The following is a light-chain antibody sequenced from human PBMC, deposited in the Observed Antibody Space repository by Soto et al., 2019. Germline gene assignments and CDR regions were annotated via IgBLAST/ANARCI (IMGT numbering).Light chain of an antibody. CDR3: QTWGTGIHVV. CDR1: SGHSSYA. CDR2: LNSDGSH. Sequence: VLTQSPSASASLGASVKLTCTLSSGHSSYAIAWHQQQPEKGPRHLMKLNSDGSHSKGDGIPDRFSGSSSGAERYLTISSLQSEDEADYYCQTWGTGIHVVFGGGTKLTVL. V-gene: IGLV4-69*01. J-gene: IGLJ2*01.